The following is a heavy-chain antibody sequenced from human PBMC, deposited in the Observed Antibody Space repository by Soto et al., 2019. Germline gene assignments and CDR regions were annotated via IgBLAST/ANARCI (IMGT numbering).Heavy chain of an antibody. CDR2: IRSKAYGGTT. J-gene: IGHJ4*02. CDR1: GFTFGDYA. Sequence: GGSLRLSCTASGFTFGDYAMSWVRQAPGKGLEWVGFIRSKAYGGTTEYAASVKGRFTISRDDSKSIAYLQMNSLKTEDTAVYYCTRVVVAAKFDYWGQGTMVTVSS. D-gene: IGHD2-15*01. CDR3: TRVVVAAKFDY. V-gene: IGHV3-49*04.